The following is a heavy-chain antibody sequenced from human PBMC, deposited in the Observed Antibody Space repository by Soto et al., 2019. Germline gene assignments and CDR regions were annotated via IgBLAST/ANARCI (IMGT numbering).Heavy chain of an antibody. CDR3: ATAEVDY. V-gene: IGHV3-74*03. CDR1: GFTFGDYW. J-gene: IGHJ4*02. CDR2: MTGDGRTT. Sequence: GGSLRLSCAASGFTFGDYWMHWVRQPPGKGPEWVSRMTGDGRTTQYADSVKGRFTASRDNAKSTLYLQMNSLRTEDTAVYYCATAEVDYWGPGTLVTVSS.